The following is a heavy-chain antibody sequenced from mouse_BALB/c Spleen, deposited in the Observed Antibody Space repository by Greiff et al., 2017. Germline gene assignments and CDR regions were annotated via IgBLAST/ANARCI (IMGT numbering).Heavy chain of an antibody. J-gene: IGHJ3*01. D-gene: IGHD2-14*01. Sequence: EGQLVESGGGLVQPGGSLRLSCATSGFTFTDYYMSWVRQPPGKALEWLGFIRNKANGYTTEYSASVKGRFTISRDNSQSILYLQTNTLRAEDSATYCCARDIGYRTGFAYWGQGTLVTVSA. V-gene: IGHV7-3*02. CDR2: IRNKANGYTT. CDR1: GFTFTDYY. CDR3: ARDIGYRTGFAY.